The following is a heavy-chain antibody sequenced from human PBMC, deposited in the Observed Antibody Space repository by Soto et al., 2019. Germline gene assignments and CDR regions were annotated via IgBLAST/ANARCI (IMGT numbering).Heavy chain of an antibody. CDR1: GYSFTSYW. CDR3: ARTYYDFWSGYYSPDYCGMDV. CDR2: IYPGDSDT. Sequence: GESLKISCKGSGYSFTSYWIGWVRQMPGKGLEWMGIIYPGDSDTRYSPSFQGQVTISADKSISTAYLQWSSLKASDTAMYYCARTYYDFWSGYYSPDYCGMDVWGQGTTVTVSS. J-gene: IGHJ6*02. V-gene: IGHV5-51*01. D-gene: IGHD3-3*01.